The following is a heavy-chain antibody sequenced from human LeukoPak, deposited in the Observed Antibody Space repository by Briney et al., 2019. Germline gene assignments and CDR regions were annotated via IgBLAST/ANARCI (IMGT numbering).Heavy chain of an antibody. V-gene: IGHV1-18*01. Sequence: ASVKVSCKASGYTFTSYHINWVRQAPGQGLEWMGWISVYNGYTEFAQKFQGRVTMTTDTSPRTTYMELRGLRSDDTAVYYCARDSGWELKQYYFDHWGQGTLVTVSS. CDR2: ISVYNGYT. CDR3: ARDSGWELKQYYFDH. D-gene: IGHD1-26*01. J-gene: IGHJ4*02. CDR1: GYTFTSYH.